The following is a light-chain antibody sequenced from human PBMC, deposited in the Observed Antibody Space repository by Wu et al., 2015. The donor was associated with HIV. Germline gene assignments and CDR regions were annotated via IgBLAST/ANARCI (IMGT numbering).Light chain of an antibody. V-gene: IGKV3-11*01. CDR3: QHRSNWYT. Sequence: EIVVTQSPATLSLSPGDRATLSCRVSQSVDSYLAWYQQKPGQAPRLLIYDTSNRATGTPARFSGSGSGTDFTLTISSLEPEDFAVYYCQHRSNWYTFGQGTKLEIK. CDR2: DTS. CDR1: QSVDSY. J-gene: IGKJ2*01.